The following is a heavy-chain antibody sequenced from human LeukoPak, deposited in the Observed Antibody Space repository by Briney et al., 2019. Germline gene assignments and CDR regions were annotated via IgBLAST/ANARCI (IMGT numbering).Heavy chain of an antibody. D-gene: IGHD6-19*01. J-gene: IGHJ3*02. CDR1: GGSISSGTYY. CDR3: ARTAVAVTGAFDI. Sequence: SETLSLTCTVSGGSISSGTYYWSWIRQPAGTGLEYIGRIYTSGSTNYNPSLKSRVTISADTSKNQFSLKLSSVTAADTAVYYCARTAVAVTGAFDIWGQGTMVTVSS. CDR2: IYTSGST. V-gene: IGHV4-61*02.